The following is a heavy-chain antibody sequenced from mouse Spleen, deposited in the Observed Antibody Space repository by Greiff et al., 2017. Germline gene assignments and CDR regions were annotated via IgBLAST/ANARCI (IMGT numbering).Heavy chain of an antibody. CDR1: GFTFSSYA. CDR2: ISSGGGNT. Sequence: EVQVVESGGGLVKLGGSLKLSCAASGFTFSSYAMSWVRQTPEKRLEWVATISSGGGNTYYPDSVKGRFTISRDNAKNTLYLQMSSLKSEDTAMYYCARSTMITTGFAYWGQGTLVTVSA. V-gene: IGHV5-9-3*01. J-gene: IGHJ3*01. CDR3: ARSTMITTGFAY. D-gene: IGHD2-4*01.